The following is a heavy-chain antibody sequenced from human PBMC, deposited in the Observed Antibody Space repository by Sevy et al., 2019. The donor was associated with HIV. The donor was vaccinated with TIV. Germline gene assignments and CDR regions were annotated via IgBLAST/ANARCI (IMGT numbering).Heavy chain of an antibody. D-gene: IGHD2-2*01. Sequence: GGSLRLSCAASGFTFSSYSMNWVRLAPGKGLEWVSSISSSSSYIYYADSVKGRFTISRDNAKNSLYLQMNSLRAEDTAVYYCARAFGIVVVPAAPWGQGTLVTVSS. CDR3: ARAFGIVVVPAAP. V-gene: IGHV3-21*01. CDR2: ISSSSSYI. J-gene: IGHJ5*02. CDR1: GFTFSSYS.